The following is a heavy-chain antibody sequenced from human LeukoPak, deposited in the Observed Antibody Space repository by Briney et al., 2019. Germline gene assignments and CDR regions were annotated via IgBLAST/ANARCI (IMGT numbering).Heavy chain of an antibody. J-gene: IGHJ4*02. V-gene: IGHV5-51*01. CDR3: VRQPRVHTPDF. D-gene: IGHD1-1*01. CDR2: IYPGDSDT. Sequence: GESLKISCKGSGYSFTNYWIGWVRQMPGKGLECMGIIYPGDSDTRYSPSFQDQVTLSADKSISTAYLQWSSLKASDTAIYYCVRQPRVHTPDFWGQGTLVTVSS. CDR1: GYSFTNYW.